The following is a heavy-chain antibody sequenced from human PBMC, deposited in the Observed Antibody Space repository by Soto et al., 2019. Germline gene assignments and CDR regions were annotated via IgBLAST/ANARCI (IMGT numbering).Heavy chain of an antibody. CDR3: AREYNWNYVGWFDP. D-gene: IGHD1-7*01. J-gene: IGHJ5*02. V-gene: IGHV4-61*01. CDR1: GGSVSSGSYY. Sequence: QVQLQESGPGLVKPSETLSLTCTVSGGSVSSGSYYWSWIRQPPGKGLEWIGYIYYSGSTNYNPSLKSRVTRSVDTSKNQFSLKLSSVTAADTAVYYCAREYNWNYVGWFDPWGQGTLVTVSS. CDR2: IYYSGST.